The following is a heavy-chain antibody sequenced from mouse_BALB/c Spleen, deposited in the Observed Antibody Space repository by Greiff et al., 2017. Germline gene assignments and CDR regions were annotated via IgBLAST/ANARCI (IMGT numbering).Heavy chain of an antibody. J-gene: IGHJ4*01. CDR1: GFAFSSYD. CDR2: ISSGGGST. V-gene: IGHV5-12-1*01. Sequence: EVQVLESGGGLVKPGGSLKLSCAASGFAFSSYDMSWVRQTPEKRLEWVAYISSGGGSTYYPDTVKGRFTISRDNATNTLYLQMSSLKSEDTAMYYCASEYIPTAPDAMDGWGQGTSVTVSS. CDR3: ASEYIPTAPDAMDG. D-gene: IGHD1-2*01.